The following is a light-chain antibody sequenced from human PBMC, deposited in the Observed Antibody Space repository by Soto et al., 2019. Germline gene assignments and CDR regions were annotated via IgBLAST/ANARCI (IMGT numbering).Light chain of an antibody. V-gene: IGLV1-51*02. CDR3: GTWYSSLSGFV. Sequence: QSVLTQPPSVSAAPGQKVTISCSGSSSNIENNYVSWYQQLPGTAATLLIYENNSRPLGIPDRLTGSKSGTSATLVITGLQTGDEADYYCGTWYSSLSGFVFGTGTKLTVL. J-gene: IGLJ1*01. CDR1: SSNIENNY. CDR2: ENN.